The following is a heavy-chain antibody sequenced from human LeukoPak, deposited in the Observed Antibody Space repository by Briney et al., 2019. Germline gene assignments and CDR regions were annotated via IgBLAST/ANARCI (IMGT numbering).Heavy chain of an antibody. Sequence: SVKVSCKASGGTFSSYAISWVRQAPGQGLEWMGRIIPIFGIANYAQKFQGRVTITADKSTSTAYIELSSLRSEDTAVYYCARDGDSPINSGSYYNWFDPWGQGTLVTVSS. CDR1: GGTFSSYA. CDR3: ARDGDSPINSGSYYNWFDP. J-gene: IGHJ5*02. V-gene: IGHV1-69*04. CDR2: IIPIFGIA. D-gene: IGHD3-10*01.